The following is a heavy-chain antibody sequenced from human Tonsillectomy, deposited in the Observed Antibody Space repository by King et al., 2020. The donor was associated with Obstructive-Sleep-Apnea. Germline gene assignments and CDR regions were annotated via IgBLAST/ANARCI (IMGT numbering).Heavy chain of an antibody. V-gene: IGHV4-39*07. CDR2: IYYSGKT. J-gene: IGHJ5*02. CDR1: GGSISSSNYY. Sequence: QLQESGPGLVKPSETLSLTCTVSGGSISSSNYYWGWIRQPPGKGLEWIGNIYYSGKTYYNPSLKSRVTMSVDTSKNQFSVNLISVTAADSAIYYCARERTTGTNCFDPWGQGALVTVSS. D-gene: IGHD1-1*01. CDR3: ARERTTGTNCFDP.